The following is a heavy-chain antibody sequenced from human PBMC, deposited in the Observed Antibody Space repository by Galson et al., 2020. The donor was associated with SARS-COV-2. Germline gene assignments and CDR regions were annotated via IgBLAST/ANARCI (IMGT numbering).Heavy chain of an antibody. V-gene: IGHV3-23*01. D-gene: IGHD3-9*01. J-gene: IGHJ1*01. CDR1: GFTFSSYA. Sequence: GGSLRLSCAASGFTFSSYAMSWVRQAPGKGLEWVSAISGSGGSTYYADSVKGRFTISRDNSKNTLYLQMNSLRAEDTAVYYCAKVSYYDILTGYSEYFQHWGQGTLVTVSS. CDR2: ISGSGGST. CDR3: AKVSYYDILTGYSEYFQH.